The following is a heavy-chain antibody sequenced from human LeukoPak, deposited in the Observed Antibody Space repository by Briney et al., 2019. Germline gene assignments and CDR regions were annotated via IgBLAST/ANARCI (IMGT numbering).Heavy chain of an antibody. J-gene: IGHJ4*02. D-gene: IGHD2-15*01. CDR3: AKSSVVTPSGSFDY. Sequence: GWSVKLSCVASGFSFNAYAMSWVRQAPGKGLEWVSGISGSGASTYYADSVKGRFSISRDNSRDTVFLSMSSLSAEDTAVYYCAKSSVVTPSGSFDYWGQGTLVTVSS. CDR2: ISGSGAST. V-gene: IGHV3-23*01. CDR1: GFSFNAYA.